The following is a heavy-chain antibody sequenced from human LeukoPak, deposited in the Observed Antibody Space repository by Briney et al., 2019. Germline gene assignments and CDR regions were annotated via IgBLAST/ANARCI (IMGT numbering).Heavy chain of an antibody. CDR3: ASRRGEYYYYYYMDV. Sequence: SETLSLTCTVSAGSISSSSYYWGWIRQSPGKGLEWIGSIYYSGSTYYNPSLKSRVTLFVDTSKNQFSLKLSSVTAADTAVYYCASRRGEYYYYYYMDVWGKGTTVTVSS. V-gene: IGHV4-39*01. D-gene: IGHD3-3*01. CDR1: AGSISSSSYY. J-gene: IGHJ6*03. CDR2: IYYSGST.